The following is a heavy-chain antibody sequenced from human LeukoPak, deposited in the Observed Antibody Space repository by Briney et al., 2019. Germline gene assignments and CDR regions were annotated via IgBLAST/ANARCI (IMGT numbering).Heavy chain of an antibody. J-gene: IGHJ4*02. V-gene: IGHV3-33*01. CDR2: IWYDGSNK. D-gene: IGHD4-17*01. CDR1: GFTFSSYG. CDR3: ARHDDYGDYEFDY. Sequence: RGSLRLSCAASGFTFSSYGMHWVRQAPGKGLEWVAVIWYDGSNKYYADSVKGRFTISRDNSKNTLYLQMNSLRAEDTAVYYCARHDDYGDYEFDYWGQGTLVTVSS.